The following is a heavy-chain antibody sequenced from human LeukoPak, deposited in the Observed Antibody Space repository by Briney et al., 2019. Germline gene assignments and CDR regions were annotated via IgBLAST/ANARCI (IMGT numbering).Heavy chain of an antibody. CDR3: ARAKGPTVVPAAIGRFYYYYGMDV. D-gene: IGHD2-2*02. J-gene: IGHJ6*02. CDR2: IYYSGST. Sequence: SETLSLTCTVSGGSISSYYWSWIRQPPGKGLEWIGYIYYSGSTNYNPSLKSRVTISVDTSKNQFSLKLSSVTAADTAVYYSARAKGPTVVPAAIGRFYYYYGMDVWGQGTTVTVSS. CDR1: GGSISSYY. V-gene: IGHV4-59*01.